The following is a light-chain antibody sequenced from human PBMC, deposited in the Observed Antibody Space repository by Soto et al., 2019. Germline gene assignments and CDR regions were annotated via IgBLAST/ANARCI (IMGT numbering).Light chain of an antibody. CDR2: AAS. CDR1: QGISTY. CDR3: QKYNSAPPWT. Sequence: RMTQSPSSLSAFVGDRVTITCRASQGISTYVAWYQQKPGKAPKLLIYAASILQSGVPSRFSGRGSGTDFSLTISSLQPEDVATYYCQKYNSAPPWTFGQGTKVEIK. J-gene: IGKJ1*01. V-gene: IGKV1-27*01.